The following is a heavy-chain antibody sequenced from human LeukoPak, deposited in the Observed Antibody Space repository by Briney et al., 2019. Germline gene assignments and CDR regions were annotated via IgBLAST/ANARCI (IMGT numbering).Heavy chain of an antibody. CDR1: GFTSSSYW. CDR3: ARGDFPGAPDIVVVPAAISGHFDY. CDR2: IKQDGSEK. J-gene: IGHJ4*02. V-gene: IGHV3-7*01. D-gene: IGHD2-2*02. Sequence: GGSLRLSCAASGFTSSSYWMSWVRQAPGKGLEWVANIKQDGSEKYYVDSVKGRFTISRDNAKNSLYLQMNSLRAEDTAVYYCARGDFPGAPDIVVVPAAISGHFDYWGQGTLVTVSS.